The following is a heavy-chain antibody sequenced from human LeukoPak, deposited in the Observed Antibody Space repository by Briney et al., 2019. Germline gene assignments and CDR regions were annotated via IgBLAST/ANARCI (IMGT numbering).Heavy chain of an antibody. D-gene: IGHD2-21*02. CDR1: GFTLSTYA. Sequence: GGSLRLSCAASGFTLSTYAMSWVRQAPGKGLEWVSVFSGNGANIYYAESVRGRFTISRDISKNTLSLQMSSLRAEDTAIYYCVRLTANHFDYWGQGTLVTVSS. V-gene: IGHV3-23*01. J-gene: IGHJ4*02. CDR3: VRLTANHFDY. CDR2: FSGNGANI.